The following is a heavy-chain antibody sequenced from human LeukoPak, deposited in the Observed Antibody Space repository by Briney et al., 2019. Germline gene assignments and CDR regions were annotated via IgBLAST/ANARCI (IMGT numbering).Heavy chain of an antibody. Sequence: GGSLRLSCAASGFTFSSYEMNWVRQAPGKGLEWVSYISSSGSTIYYADSVKGRFTISRDNAKNSLYLQMNSLRAEDTAVYYCASGAHSGYDFWAYYGMDVWGQGTTVTVSS. CDR3: ASGAHSGYDFWAYYGMDV. D-gene: IGHD5-12*01. CDR2: ISSSGSTI. J-gene: IGHJ6*02. CDR1: GFTFSSYE. V-gene: IGHV3-48*03.